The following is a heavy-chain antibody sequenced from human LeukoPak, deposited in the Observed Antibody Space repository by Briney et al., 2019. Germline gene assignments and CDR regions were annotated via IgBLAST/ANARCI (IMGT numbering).Heavy chain of an antibody. J-gene: IGHJ4*02. CDR3: AKDPYGGSYSPYYFDY. Sequence: PGGSLRLSCAASGFTFSQYAMHWVRQAPGKGLEWVANIWSDGSDQYYGDSVRGRFIISRDSSKDTIYLQMNSLRAEDTAVYYCAKDPYGGSYSPYYFDYWGQGTLVTVSS. D-gene: IGHD1-26*01. CDR2: IWSDGSDQ. V-gene: IGHV3-30*02. CDR1: GFTFSQYA.